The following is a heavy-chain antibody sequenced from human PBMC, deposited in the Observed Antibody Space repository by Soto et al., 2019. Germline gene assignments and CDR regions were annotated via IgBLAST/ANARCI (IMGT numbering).Heavy chain of an antibody. CDR1: GASISSYY. Sequence: SETLSLTCTVSGASISSYYWSWIRLSAGRGLEWIGRLYTSGSSDYNPSLKSRVTMSADTSKNQFFVKLTSVTAADTAVYYCVRDRYSGYDFWFDPWGQGTLVTVAS. D-gene: IGHD5-12*01. CDR2: LYTSGSS. CDR3: VRDRYSGYDFWFDP. V-gene: IGHV4-4*07. J-gene: IGHJ5*02.